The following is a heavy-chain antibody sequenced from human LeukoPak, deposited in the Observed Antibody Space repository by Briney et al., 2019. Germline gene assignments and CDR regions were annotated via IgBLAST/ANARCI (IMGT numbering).Heavy chain of an antibody. CDR1: GGSISSSSYY. CDR2: IYYSGSI. Sequence: SETLSLTCTVSGGSISSSSYYWGWIRQPPGKGLEWIGSIYYSGSIYYNPSLKSRVTISVDTSKNQFSLKLSSVTAADTAVYYCARDELSSLTTVTTRSHAFDIWGQGTMVTVSS. V-gene: IGHV4-39*07. CDR3: ARDELSSLTTVTTRSHAFDI. D-gene: IGHD4-17*01. J-gene: IGHJ3*02.